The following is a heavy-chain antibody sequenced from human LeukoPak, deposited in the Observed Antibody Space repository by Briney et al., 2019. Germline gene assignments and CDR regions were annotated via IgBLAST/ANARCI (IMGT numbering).Heavy chain of an antibody. D-gene: IGHD5-18*01. Sequence: GGSLRLSCAASGFTFSSYDMNWVRQAPGKGLEWVAVISYDGSNKYYADSVKGRFTISRDNSKNTLYLQMNSLRAEDTAVYYCARAPRPKRIQLWLGDYWGQGTLVTVSS. V-gene: IGHV3-30-3*01. CDR2: ISYDGSNK. CDR1: GFTFSSYD. J-gene: IGHJ4*02. CDR3: ARAPRPKRIQLWLGDY.